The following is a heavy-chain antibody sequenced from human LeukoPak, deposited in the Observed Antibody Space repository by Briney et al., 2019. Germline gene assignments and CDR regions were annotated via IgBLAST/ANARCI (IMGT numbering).Heavy chain of an antibody. CDR3: AKDSPSRTATTEVPVDY. Sequence: PGGSLRLSCAASGFSFRDYTMNWVRQAPGKGLEWLASISSSSSYIYFANSVRGRFTISRDNAKNSLYLQMNSLRAEGTAVYYCAKDSPSRTATTEVPVDYWGQGTLVTVSS. D-gene: IGHD1/OR15-1a*01. CDR1: GFSFRDYT. J-gene: IGHJ4*02. CDR2: ISSSSSYI. V-gene: IGHV3-21*01.